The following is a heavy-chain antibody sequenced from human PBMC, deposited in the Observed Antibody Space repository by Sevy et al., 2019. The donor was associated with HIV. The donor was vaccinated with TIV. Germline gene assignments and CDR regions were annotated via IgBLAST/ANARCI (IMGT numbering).Heavy chain of an antibody. V-gene: IGHV1-2*02. Sequence: ASVKVSCKASGYSFTGYFIHWVRQAPGQGLEWMGWINPSSGGTMSAQKFHDKVTMTRDTSINTAYLELSRLRSDDTAVYYCASELDDFWSSYQFWGQGTLVTVSS. CDR2: INPSSGGT. D-gene: IGHD3-3*01. CDR3: ASELDDFWSSYQF. J-gene: IGHJ4*02. CDR1: GYSFTGYF.